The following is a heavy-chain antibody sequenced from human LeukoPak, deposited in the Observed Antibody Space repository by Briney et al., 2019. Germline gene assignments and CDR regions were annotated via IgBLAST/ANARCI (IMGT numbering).Heavy chain of an antibody. CDR2: INPSGGST. CDR3: ARVAMIVVVPAVPYGMDV. V-gene: IGHV1-46*01. CDR1: GYTFTSYY. D-gene: IGHD2-2*01. J-gene: IGHJ6*02. Sequence: ASVTVSFKASGYTFTSYYMHWVRQAPGQGLEWMGLINPSGGSTSYAQKFQGRVTITRDTSTSTVYMELSSLRSEDTAVYYCARVAMIVVVPAVPYGMDVWGQGTTVTVSS.